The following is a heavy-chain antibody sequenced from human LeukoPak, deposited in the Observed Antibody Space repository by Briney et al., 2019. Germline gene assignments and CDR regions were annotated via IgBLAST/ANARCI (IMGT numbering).Heavy chain of an antibody. J-gene: IGHJ3*02. CDR3: AREAAADAFDI. CDR1: GLTFSSYE. Sequence: GGSLRLSCAASGLTFSSYEMNWVRQAPGKGLEWVSYISSSGNTMYYADSVKGRFTISRDNAKNSLYLQMNGPRVEDTAVYYCAREAAADAFDIWGQGTMVTVSS. CDR2: ISSSGNTM. V-gene: IGHV3-48*03. D-gene: IGHD6-13*01.